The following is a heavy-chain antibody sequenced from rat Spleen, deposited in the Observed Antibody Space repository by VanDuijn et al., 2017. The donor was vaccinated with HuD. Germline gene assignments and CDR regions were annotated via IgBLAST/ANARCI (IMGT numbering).Heavy chain of an antibody. CDR2: IWGNGNT. CDR1: GFSLSSHG. V-gene: IGHV2-13*01. Sequence: QVHLKESGPGLVRPSQTLSLTCTVSGFSLSSHGVIWVRQPPGKGLEWKGVIWGNGNTNYKSVPKSRLSISRDTSKSQVFLEMNNLQTDDTAIYFCTRSYGGYTQHWFAYWGQGTLVTVSS. CDR3: TRSYGGYTQHWFAY. D-gene: IGHD1-11*01. J-gene: IGHJ3*01.